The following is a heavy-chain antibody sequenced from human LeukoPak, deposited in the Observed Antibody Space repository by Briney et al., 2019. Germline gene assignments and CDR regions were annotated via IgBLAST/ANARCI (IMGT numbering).Heavy chain of an antibody. CDR3: ARGSGGVVPAVTPDYYMDV. V-gene: IGHV4-34*01. J-gene: IGHJ6*03. D-gene: IGHD2-2*01. CDR2: INNSGST. Sequence: ETLSLTCAVYGGSFSGYYWSWIRQPPGKGLEWIGEINNSGSTNYNPSLKSRVTISVDTSKNQFSLKLSSVTAADTAVYYCARGSGGVVPAVTPDYYMDVWGKGTTVTVSS. CDR1: GGSFSGYY.